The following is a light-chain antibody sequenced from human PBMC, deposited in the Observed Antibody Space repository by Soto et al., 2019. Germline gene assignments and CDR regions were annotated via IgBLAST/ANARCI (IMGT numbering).Light chain of an antibody. J-gene: IGKJ5*01. Sequence: DIQMTQSPSSVSAAVGDRVTITCRASQGIRSWLAWYQQKPGKAPKLLIYAASKLQSGVPSRFSGSGSGTDFTLTISSLQPEEFATYYCQQANSFPVTFGQGTRLEIK. CDR2: AAS. CDR3: QQANSFPVT. V-gene: IGKV1D-12*01. CDR1: QGIRSW.